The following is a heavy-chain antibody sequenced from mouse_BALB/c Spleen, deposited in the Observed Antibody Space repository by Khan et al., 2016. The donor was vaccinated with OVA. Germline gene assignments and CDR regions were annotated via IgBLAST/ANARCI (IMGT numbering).Heavy chain of an antibody. Sequence: VQLQQSGPSLVKPSQTLSLTCSVTGDSITSGFLNWIRKFPGNKFEYMGYVTYSGNTYYNPSLKSRISITRDTSKSQYYLQLNSVTTEDTATYFCSRSYGSWAMDYWGQGTSVTVSS. CDR1: GDSITSGF. J-gene: IGHJ4*01. V-gene: IGHV3-8*02. CDR2: VTYSGNT. D-gene: IGHD1-1*01. CDR3: SRSYGSWAMDY.